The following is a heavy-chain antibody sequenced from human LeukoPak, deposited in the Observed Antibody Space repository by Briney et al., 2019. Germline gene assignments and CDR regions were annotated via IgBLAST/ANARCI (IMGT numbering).Heavy chain of an antibody. CDR1: GFTFSSYS. D-gene: IGHD1-26*01. Sequence: GGSLRLSCAASGFTFSSYSMNWVRQAPGKGLEWVSSISSSSSYIYYADLVKGRFTISRDNAKNSLYLQMNSLRAEDTAVYYCARALRVGVAGGFDYWGQGTLVTVSS. J-gene: IGHJ4*02. V-gene: IGHV3-21*01. CDR3: ARALRVGVAGGFDY. CDR2: ISSSSSYI.